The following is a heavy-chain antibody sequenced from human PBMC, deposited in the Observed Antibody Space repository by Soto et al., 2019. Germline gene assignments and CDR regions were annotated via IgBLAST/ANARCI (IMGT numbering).Heavy chain of an antibody. V-gene: IGHV3-23*01. J-gene: IGHJ4*02. CDR3: AKDRRGGSHLNSEFDY. CDR1: GFTFSSYA. CDR2: ISGSGGST. D-gene: IGHD2-15*01. Sequence: EVQLLESGGGLVQPGGSLRLSCAASGFTFSSYAMSWVRQAPGKGLEWVSAISGSGGSTYYADSVKGRFTISRDNSKNTLYLQMNSLRAEDTAVYYCAKDRRGGSHLNSEFDYWGQGTLVTVSS.